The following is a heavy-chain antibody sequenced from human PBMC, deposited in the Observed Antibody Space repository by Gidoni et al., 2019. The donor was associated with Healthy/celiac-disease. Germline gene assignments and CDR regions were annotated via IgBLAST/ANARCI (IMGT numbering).Heavy chain of an antibody. Sequence: EVQPLESGGGLVQPGGSLRLSCAAPGLPFCSDAMSRVRQAPGKGLEWVSAISGSGGSTYYADSVKGRFTISRDNAKNTLYLQMNSLRAEDTAVYYCAKNEDTAMGEYFQHWGQGTLVTVSS. CDR2: ISGSGGST. D-gene: IGHD5-18*01. J-gene: IGHJ1*01. CDR3: AKNEDTAMGEYFQH. CDR1: GLPFCSDA. V-gene: IGHV3-23*01.